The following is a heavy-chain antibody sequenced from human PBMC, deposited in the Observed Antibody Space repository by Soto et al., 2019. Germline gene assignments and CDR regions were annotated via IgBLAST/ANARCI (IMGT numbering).Heavy chain of an antibody. Sequence: ASLKVSCKTPGYTFTSYAMHCVRHTNGQRLEWMGWINAGNGNTKYSQKFQGRVTITRDTSASTAYMELSSLRSEDTAVYYCARERPRYSSIQYNWFEPWGQGTLVTVSS. CDR1: GYTFTSYA. J-gene: IGHJ5*02. D-gene: IGHD6-13*01. CDR3: ARERPRYSSIQYNWFEP. V-gene: IGHV1-3*01. CDR2: INAGNGNT.